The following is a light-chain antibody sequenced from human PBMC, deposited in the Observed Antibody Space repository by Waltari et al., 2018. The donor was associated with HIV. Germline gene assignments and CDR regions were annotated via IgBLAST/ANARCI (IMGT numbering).Light chain of an antibody. J-gene: IGLJ2*01. Sequence: QSVFTQPPSPSGTPGQKVTISCPGSSPNIGTNNVYWYQKLPGTAPKLLIYKNDQRPSGVPDRFSGSKSGASASLAIIGLRSGDEGDYYCAGWDESLSGVIFGGGTKLSVL. CDR3: AGWDESLSGVI. CDR2: KND. V-gene: IGLV1-47*01. CDR1: SPNIGTNN.